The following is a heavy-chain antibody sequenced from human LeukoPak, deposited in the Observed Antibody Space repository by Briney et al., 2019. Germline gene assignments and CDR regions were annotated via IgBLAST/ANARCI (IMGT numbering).Heavy chain of an antibody. J-gene: IGHJ4*02. D-gene: IGHD1-26*01. CDR3: ARRVVGATFFTDY. CDR2: IYYSGST. Sequence: SEILSLTCTVSGGSISSSSYYWGWIRQSPGKGLEWIGSIYYSGSTYYNPSLKSRVTISVDTSKNQFSLKLSSVTAADTAVYYCARRVVGATFFTDYWGQGTLVTVSS. V-gene: IGHV4-39*01. CDR1: GGSISSSSYY.